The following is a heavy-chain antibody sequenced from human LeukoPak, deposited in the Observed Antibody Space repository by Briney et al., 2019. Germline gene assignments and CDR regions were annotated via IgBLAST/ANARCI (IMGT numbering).Heavy chain of an antibody. CDR1: GNGFISYW. CDR3: ASQVSMMVVVTDCFDP. CDR2: IYPGDSDT. J-gene: IGHJ5*02. Sequence: GESLKISFKGPGNGFISYWIGWVRQMPGKGLEWMGIIYPGDSDTRYSPSFQGQVTISADKSISTAYLQWSSLPASDTAMYYCASQVSMMVVVTDCFDPWGQGTLVTVSS. D-gene: IGHD3-22*01. V-gene: IGHV5-51*01.